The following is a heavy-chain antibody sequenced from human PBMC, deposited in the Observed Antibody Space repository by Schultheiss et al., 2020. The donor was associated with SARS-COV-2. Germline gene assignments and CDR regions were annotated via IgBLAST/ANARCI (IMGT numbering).Heavy chain of an antibody. D-gene: IGHD4-17*01. CDR2: ISGSGGST. Sequence: GGSLRLSCAASGFTFSSYWMHWVRQAPGKGLEWVSAISGSGGSTYYADSVKGRFTISRDNAKNSLYLQMNSLRAEDTAVYYCARDKGYGAAFDIWGQGTMVTVSS. J-gene: IGHJ3*02. CDR1: GFTFSSYW. CDR3: ARDKGYGAAFDI. V-gene: IGHV3-21*01.